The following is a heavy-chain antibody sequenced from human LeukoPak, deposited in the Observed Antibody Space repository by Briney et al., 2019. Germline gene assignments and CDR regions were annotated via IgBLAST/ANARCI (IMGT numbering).Heavy chain of an antibody. CDR3: ASGGSVFGRVILYYFDY. J-gene: IGHJ4*02. CDR1: GVTFSSYS. D-gene: IGHD3-3*01. Sequence: GGSLRLSCATSGVTFSSYSMNWVRQAPGKGLEWVSHISGSSNTIYYADSVKGRFTISRDNAKNSLYLQMDSLRDEDTAVYYCASGGSVFGRVILYYFDYWGQGSLVTVSS. V-gene: IGHV3-48*02. CDR2: ISGSSNTI.